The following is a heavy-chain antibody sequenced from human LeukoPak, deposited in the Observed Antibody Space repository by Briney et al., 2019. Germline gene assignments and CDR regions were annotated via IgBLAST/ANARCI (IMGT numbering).Heavy chain of an antibody. Sequence: GGSLRLSCAASGFTFSNYGIHWVRQAPGKGLEWVAVISYDGSTKYYSDSVKGRFTVSRDNSKNTLYLQMNSLRAEDTAVYYCARSVGARVPEYFQHWGQGTLVTVSS. CDR1: GFTFSNYG. J-gene: IGHJ1*01. D-gene: IGHD1-26*01. V-gene: IGHV3-30*03. CDR2: ISYDGSTK. CDR3: ARSVGARVPEYFQH.